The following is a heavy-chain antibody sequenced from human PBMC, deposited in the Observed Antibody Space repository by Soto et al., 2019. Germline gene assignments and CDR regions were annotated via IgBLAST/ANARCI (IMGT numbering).Heavy chain of an antibody. D-gene: IGHD3-10*01. J-gene: IGHJ4*02. Sequence: QVQLVQSGAEVKKPGASVKVSCKASGYTFTSYGISWVRQAPGQGLEWMGWISAYNGNTNYAQKLQGRVTMTTDTSTSPAYMELRSLRSDDTAVYYCARDHGGGLIYYGSGSYLGYWGQGTLVTVSS. CDR3: ARDHGGGLIYYGSGSYLGY. CDR1: GYTFTSYG. V-gene: IGHV1-18*01. CDR2: ISAYNGNT.